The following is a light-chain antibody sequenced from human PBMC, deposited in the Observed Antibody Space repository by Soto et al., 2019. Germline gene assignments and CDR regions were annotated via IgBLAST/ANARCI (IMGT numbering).Light chain of an antibody. J-gene: IGLJ2*01. V-gene: IGLV2-14*03. CDR1: SSDVGGYNH. Sequence: QSVLTQPASVSGSPGQWITISCTGTSSDVGGYNHVSWYQQHPGKAPKLMVYDVSSRPSGVSNRFSGSKSGNTASLTISGLQAEDEADYYCSSYTSSRTVVFGGGTKLTVL. CDR2: DVS. CDR3: SSYTSSRTVV.